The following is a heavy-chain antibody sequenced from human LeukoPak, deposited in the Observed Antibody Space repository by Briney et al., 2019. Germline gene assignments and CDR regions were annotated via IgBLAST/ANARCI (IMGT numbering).Heavy chain of an antibody. D-gene: IGHD5-18*01. J-gene: IGHJ6*03. CDR3: AREGLYSYGYRAYRYYHYYYMDV. CDR1: GGSFSGYY. Sequence: SETLSLTCAVYGGSFSGYYWSWIRQPPGKGLEWIGEINHSGSTNYNPSLKSRVTISVDTSKNQFSLKLSSVTAADTAVYYCAREGLYSYGYRAYRYYHYYYMDVWGKGTTVTVSS. V-gene: IGHV4-34*01. CDR2: INHSGST.